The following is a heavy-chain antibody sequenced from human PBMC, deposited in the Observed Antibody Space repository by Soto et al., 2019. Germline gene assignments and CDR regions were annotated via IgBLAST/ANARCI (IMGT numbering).Heavy chain of an antibody. J-gene: IGHJ3*02. Sequence: EVQLLESGGGLLQPGGSLRLSCAASGFTFSSYAMSWVRQAPGKGLEWVSAISGSGGSTYYADSVKGRFTISRDNSKNTLYLQMNSLRAEDTAVYYCAKELYYYDSSGYYRAFDIWGQGTMVTVSS. V-gene: IGHV3-23*01. CDR1: GFTFSSYA. CDR2: ISGSGGST. CDR3: AKELYYYDSSGYYRAFDI. D-gene: IGHD3-22*01.